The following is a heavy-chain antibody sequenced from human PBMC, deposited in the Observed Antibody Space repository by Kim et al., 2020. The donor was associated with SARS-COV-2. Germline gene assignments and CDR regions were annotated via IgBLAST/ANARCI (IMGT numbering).Heavy chain of an antibody. Sequence: HRGRVTISVDTSKNQFPLSMSSVTAADTAVYYCARLYYDILTGYHYFNYWGQGTLVTVSS. D-gene: IGHD3-9*01. V-gene: IGHV4-39*01. CDR3: ARLYYDILTGYHYFNY. J-gene: IGHJ4*02.